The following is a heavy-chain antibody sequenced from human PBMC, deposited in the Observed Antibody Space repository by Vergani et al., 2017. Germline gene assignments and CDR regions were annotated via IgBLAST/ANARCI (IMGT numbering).Heavy chain of an antibody. Sequence: QVQLVQSGAEVKKPGASVKVSCKASGYTFTSYAMHWVRQAPGQRLEWMGWINAGNGNTKYSQKFQGRVTITRDTSASTAYMELSSLRSEDTAVYYCARDPDNVVVTAIGWFDPWGQGTLVTVSS. CDR3: ARDPDNVVVTAIGWFDP. J-gene: IGHJ5*02. CDR2: INAGNGNT. V-gene: IGHV1-3*01. CDR1: GYTFTSYA. D-gene: IGHD2-21*02.